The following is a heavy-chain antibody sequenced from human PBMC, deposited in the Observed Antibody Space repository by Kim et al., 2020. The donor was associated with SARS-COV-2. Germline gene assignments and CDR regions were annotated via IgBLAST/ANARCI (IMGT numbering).Heavy chain of an antibody. CDR3: AKEGNFWRSFYIRYYFYLMGV. J-gene: IGHJ6*01. CDR1: GFIFSNSA. V-gene: IGHV3-23*01. D-gene: IGHD3-3*01. CDR2: VSASAVTT. Sequence: GGSLRLSCTASGFIFSNSAMSWVRQAPGKGLEWVSSVSASAVTTYYADSVKGRFTISRDNSKNTLYLQMNSLRAEDTAVYYCAKEGNFWRSFYIRYYFYLMGVGGRGPKVTVSS.